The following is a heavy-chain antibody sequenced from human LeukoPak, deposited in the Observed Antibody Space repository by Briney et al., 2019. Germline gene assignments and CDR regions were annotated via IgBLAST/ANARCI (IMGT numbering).Heavy chain of an antibody. V-gene: IGHV1-69*06. Sequence: SVKVSCKASGGTFSSYAISWVRHAPGQGLEWMGGIIPIFGTANYAQKFQGRVTITADKSTSTAYMELSSLRSEDTAVYYCARSPEYHSFDYWGQGTLVTVSS. CDR3: ARSPEYHSFDY. J-gene: IGHJ4*02. CDR1: GGTFSSYA. CDR2: IIPIFGTA. D-gene: IGHD2-2*02.